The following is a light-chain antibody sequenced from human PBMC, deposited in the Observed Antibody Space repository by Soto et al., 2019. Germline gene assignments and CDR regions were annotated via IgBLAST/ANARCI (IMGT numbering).Light chain of an antibody. CDR1: QTVSSAS. Sequence: EIVLTQSPATLSLSQGERATLSCGASQTVSSASLAWYQQRPGLAPRLLIYDASNRLTGIPDRFSGSGSGTEFTLTISRLEPEDFAVYYCQQYGSSPFTFGGGTRVDIK. J-gene: IGKJ4*01. V-gene: IGKV3D-20*01. CDR2: DAS. CDR3: QQYGSSPFT.